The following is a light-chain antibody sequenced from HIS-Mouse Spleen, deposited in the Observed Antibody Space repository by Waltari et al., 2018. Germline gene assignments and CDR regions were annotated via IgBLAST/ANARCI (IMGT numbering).Light chain of an antibody. CDR2: ENS. J-gene: IGLJ2*01. CDR1: PLPNKY. CDR3: YSTDSSGNHRV. Sequence: SYELTQPPSASVSPGQTARITRSGDPLPNKYAYWYQQKSGQAPVLGIYENSKRPSGIPGRFSGSSSGTMATLTISGAQVEDEADYYCYSTDSSGNHRVFGGGTKLTVL. V-gene: IGLV3-10*01.